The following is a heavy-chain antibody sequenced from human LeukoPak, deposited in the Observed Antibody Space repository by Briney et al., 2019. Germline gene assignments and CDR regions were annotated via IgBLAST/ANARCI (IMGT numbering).Heavy chain of an antibody. CDR3: ARRESIDYGSGSYDY. CDR1: GGSISSSSYY. D-gene: IGHD3-10*01. Sequence: PSETLSLTCTVSGGSISSSSYYWGWIRQPPGKGLEWIGSIYYSGSTYHNPSLKSRVTISVDTSKNQFSLKLSSVTAADTAVYYCARRESIDYGSGSYDYWGQGTLVTVSS. V-gene: IGHV4-39*01. CDR2: IYYSGST. J-gene: IGHJ4*02.